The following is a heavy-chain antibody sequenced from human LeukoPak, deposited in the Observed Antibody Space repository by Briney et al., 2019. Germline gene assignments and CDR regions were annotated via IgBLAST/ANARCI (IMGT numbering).Heavy chain of an antibody. Sequence: GGSLRLSCAASGFTFSGYWMSWVRQARGKGLEWVANIKQDGSEKKYVDSVKGRFTISRDNAKNSLYLQMNSLRAEDTAVYYCARDGSGSYYAYWGQGTLVTVSS. CDR3: ARDGSGSYYAY. J-gene: IGHJ4*02. V-gene: IGHV3-7*01. D-gene: IGHD1-26*01. CDR2: IKQDGSEK. CDR1: GFTFSGYW.